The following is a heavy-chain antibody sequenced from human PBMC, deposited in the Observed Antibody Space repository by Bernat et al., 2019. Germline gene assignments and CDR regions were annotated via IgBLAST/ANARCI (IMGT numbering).Heavy chain of an antibody. Sequence: EVQLVESGGGLVQPGGSLRLSCAASGFTFSSYEMNWVRQAPGKGLEWVSYIGGSGTTIYYADSLKGRFTISRDNAKNSLYLQMNSLRAEDTAVYYCAREITLTPDAFDIWGQGTMVTVSS. CDR3: AREITLTPDAFDI. V-gene: IGHV3-48*03. D-gene: IGHD3-22*01. CDR2: IGGSGTTI. J-gene: IGHJ3*02. CDR1: GFTFSSYE.